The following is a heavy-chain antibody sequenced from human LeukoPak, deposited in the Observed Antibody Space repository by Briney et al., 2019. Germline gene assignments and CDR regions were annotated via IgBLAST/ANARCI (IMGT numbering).Heavy chain of an antibody. CDR2: ISGRTGGT. CDR3: AKCGNSGCHLIDY. J-gene: IGHJ4*02. V-gene: IGHV3-23*01. Sequence: GGSLRLSCAASGFTFNTNAMSWVRQAPGKGLECVSAISGRTGGTYYADSVKGRFTISRDNSKSTLYLQMDSLRAEDTAVYYCAKCGNSGCHLIDYWGQGTLVTVSS. D-gene: IGHD5-12*01. CDR1: GFTFNTNA.